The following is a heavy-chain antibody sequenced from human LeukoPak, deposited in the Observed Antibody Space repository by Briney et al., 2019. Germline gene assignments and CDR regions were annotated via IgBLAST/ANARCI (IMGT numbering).Heavy chain of an antibody. Sequence: ASVTVSFKASGYTFTSYTIHWVRQAPGQRGEWMGWINAGNGNTKYSQEFQDRVTITRDTSASTAYMELSSLRSEDMAVYYCARARYETRIWPKSRYDYYHYMDVWGKGTTVTVSS. V-gene: IGHV1-3*03. CDR1: GYTFTSYT. J-gene: IGHJ6*03. CDR3: ARARYETRIWPKSRYDYYHYMDV. CDR2: INAGNGNT. D-gene: IGHD3-3*01.